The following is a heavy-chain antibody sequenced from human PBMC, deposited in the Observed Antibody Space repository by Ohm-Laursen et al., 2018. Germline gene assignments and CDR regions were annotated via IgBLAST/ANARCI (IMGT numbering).Heavy chain of an antibody. V-gene: IGHV3-64*01. CDR2: ISSNGGST. J-gene: IGHJ4*02. CDR3: AGEIVGASNFHY. Sequence: GSLRLSCTASGFTFSSYAMHWVRQAPGKGLEYVSAISSNGGSTYYANSVKGRFTISRDNSKNTLFLQMNSLRAEDAAVYYCAGEIVGASNFHYWGQGTLVTVSS. D-gene: IGHD1-26*01. CDR1: GFTFSSYA.